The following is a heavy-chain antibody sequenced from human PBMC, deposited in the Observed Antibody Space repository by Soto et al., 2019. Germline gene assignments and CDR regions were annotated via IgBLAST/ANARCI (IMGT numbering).Heavy chain of an antibody. V-gene: IGHV3-23*01. D-gene: IGHD3-10*01. CDR1: GFTFSSYA. Sequence: PGGSLRLSCAASGFTFSSYAMSWVRQAPGKGLEWVSAISGSGGSTYYADSVKGRFTISRDNSKNTLYLQMNSLRAEDTAVYYCAKEVVLLWFGESRLNFDYWGQGTLVTVSS. CDR2: ISGSGGST. J-gene: IGHJ4*02. CDR3: AKEVVLLWFGESRLNFDY.